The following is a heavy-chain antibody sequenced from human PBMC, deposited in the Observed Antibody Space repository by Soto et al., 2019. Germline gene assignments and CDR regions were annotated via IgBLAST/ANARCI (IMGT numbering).Heavy chain of an antibody. V-gene: IGHV3-30*18. CDR2: ISYDGSNK. J-gene: IGHJ4*02. D-gene: IGHD1-26*01. CDR1: GFTFSSYG. Sequence: GGSLRLSCAASGFTFSSYGMHWVRQAPGKGLEWVAVISYDGSNKYYADSVKGRFTISRDNSKNTLYLQMNSLRAEDTAVYYCAKELWELPGPFDYWGQGTLVTVSS. CDR3: AKELWELPGPFDY.